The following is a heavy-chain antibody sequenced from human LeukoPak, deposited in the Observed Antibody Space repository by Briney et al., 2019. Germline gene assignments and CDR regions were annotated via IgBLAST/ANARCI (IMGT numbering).Heavy chain of an antibody. Sequence: PGGSLRLSCAASGFTFSSHGMHWVRQAPGKGLEWVAFIRYDGSNKFYADSVKGRFTISRDNSKNTLYLQMNSLRAEDTAVYYCAKDLYGSGSYQIRPFDYWGQGTLVTVSS. CDR1: GFTFSSHG. V-gene: IGHV3-30*02. D-gene: IGHD3-10*01. CDR2: IRYDGSNK. J-gene: IGHJ4*02. CDR3: AKDLYGSGSYQIRPFDY.